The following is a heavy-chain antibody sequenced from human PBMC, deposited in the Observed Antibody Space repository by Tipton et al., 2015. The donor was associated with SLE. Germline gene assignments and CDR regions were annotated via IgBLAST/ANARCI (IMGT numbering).Heavy chain of an antibody. CDR3: ARGMLTWRGAIVGVDV. CDR1: GGSFSAYY. Sequence: TLSLTCAVYGGSFSAYYWSWIRQPPGKGLEWIEEINHGGSTNYNPSLKSRVTMSVDTAKNQFSLKLTSVTAADTAVYYCARGMLTWRGAIVGVDVWGQGTTVNVSS. J-gene: IGHJ6*02. V-gene: IGHV4-34*01. CDR2: INHGGST. D-gene: IGHD2-8*01.